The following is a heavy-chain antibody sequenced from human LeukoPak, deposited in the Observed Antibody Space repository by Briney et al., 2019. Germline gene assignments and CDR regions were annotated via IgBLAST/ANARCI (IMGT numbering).Heavy chain of an antibody. CDR3: ARVKSGSSWYVGSDP. J-gene: IGHJ5*02. V-gene: IGHV1-2*02. CDR2: INPNSGGT. Sequence: ASVKVSCKASGYTFTGYYMHWVRQAPGQGLEWMGWINPNSGGTNYAQKFQGRVTMTRDTSISTAYMELSRLRSDDTAVYYCARVKSGSSWYVGSDPWGQGTLVTVSS. D-gene: IGHD6-13*01. CDR1: GYTFTGYY.